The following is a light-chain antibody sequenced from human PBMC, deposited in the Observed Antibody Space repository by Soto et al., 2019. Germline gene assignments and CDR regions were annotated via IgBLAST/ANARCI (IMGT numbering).Light chain of an antibody. J-gene: IGKJ3*01. Sequence: AIRMTQSPSSFSASTGERVTITCRASQGISSYLAWYQQKPGKAPKLLIYAASTLQSGVPSRFSGSGSGTDFTLTISCLQSEDFATYYCQQYYSYPFTFGPGTKVDMK. CDR3: QQYYSYPFT. V-gene: IGKV1-8*01. CDR2: AAS. CDR1: QGISSY.